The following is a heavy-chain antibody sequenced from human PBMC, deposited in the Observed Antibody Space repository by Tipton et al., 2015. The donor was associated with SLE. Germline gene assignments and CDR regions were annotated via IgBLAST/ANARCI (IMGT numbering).Heavy chain of an antibody. Sequence: QLVQSGPEVKKPGASVKVSCKASGYTFTGYYMHWMRQAPGQGLEWMGWINPNSGGTNYAQKFQGRVTMTRDTSISTAYMELSRLRSDDTAVYYCASDVAAAGGWFDPWGQGTLVTVSS. CDR3: ASDVAAAGGWFDP. D-gene: IGHD6-13*01. J-gene: IGHJ5*02. V-gene: IGHV1-2*02. CDR2: INPNSGGT. CDR1: GYTFTGYY.